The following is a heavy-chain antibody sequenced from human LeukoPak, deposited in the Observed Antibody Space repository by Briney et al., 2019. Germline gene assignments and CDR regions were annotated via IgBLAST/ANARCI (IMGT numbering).Heavy chain of an antibody. J-gene: IGHJ4*02. V-gene: IGHV3-21*01. CDR1: GFTFSSYS. CDR2: ISSSSSYI. CDR3: ARGDTAMVTGSTDY. Sequence: GGSLRLSCAASGFTFSSYSMNWVRQAPGKGLEWVSSISSSSSYIYYADSVKGRFTMSRDTAKNSLYLQMNSLRAEDTAVYYCARGDTAMVTGSTDYWGQGALVTVSS. D-gene: IGHD5-18*01.